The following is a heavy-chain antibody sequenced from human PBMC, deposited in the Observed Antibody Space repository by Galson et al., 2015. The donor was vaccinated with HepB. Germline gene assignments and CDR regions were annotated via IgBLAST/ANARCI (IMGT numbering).Heavy chain of an antibody. CDR3: AKDDYVYGMDV. D-gene: IGHD3-16*01. CDR2: ISYDGSNK. V-gene: IGHV3-30*18. J-gene: IGHJ6*02. CDR1: GLTPSSYG. Sequence: SPRLPCAAPGLTPSSYGTQWVRQAPGKGLDWVSVISYDGSNKYYADSVKGRFTISRDNSKNTLYLQINSLRAEDTAVYYCAKDDYVYGMDVLGQGTTVTVSS.